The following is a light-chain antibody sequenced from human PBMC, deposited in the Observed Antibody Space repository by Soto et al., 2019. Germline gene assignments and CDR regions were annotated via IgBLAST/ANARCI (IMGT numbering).Light chain of an antibody. CDR3: QQYDNWPYT. V-gene: IGKV3-15*01. Sequence: EIVMTQSPATLSVSPGGSATLSCRASQHVSSNFAWYRQKPGQAPTLLIYRASARATGIPARFRGSGSGTEFTLTISSLQSEDFAVYYCQQYDNWPYTFGQGTKLEIK. CDR2: RAS. CDR1: QHVSSN. J-gene: IGKJ2*01.